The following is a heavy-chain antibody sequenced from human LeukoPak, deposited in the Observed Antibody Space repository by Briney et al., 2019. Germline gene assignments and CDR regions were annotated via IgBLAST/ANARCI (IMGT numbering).Heavy chain of an antibody. CDR3: AKFFISRYSSGGYDY. J-gene: IGHJ4*02. V-gene: IGHV3-23*01. D-gene: IGHD6-19*01. CDR2: ISGSGGST. CDR1: GFTFSSYA. Sequence: GGSLRLSCAASGFTFSSYAMSWVRQAPGKGLEWVSAISGSGGSTYYADSVKGRFTISRDNSKNTLYLQMNSLRAEDTAVYYCAKFFISRYSSGGYDYWGQGTLVTVSS.